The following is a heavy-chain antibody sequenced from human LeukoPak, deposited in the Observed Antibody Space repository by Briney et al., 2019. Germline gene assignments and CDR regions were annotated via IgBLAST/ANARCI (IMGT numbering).Heavy chain of an antibody. Sequence: PSETLSLTCAVYGGSFSGYYWSWIRQPPGKGLEWIGEINHSGSTNYNPSLKSRVTISVDTSKNQFSLKLSSVTAADTAVYYCARSRTPYFDYWGQGTLVTVSS. D-gene: IGHD2-2*01. J-gene: IGHJ4*02. V-gene: IGHV4-34*01. CDR1: GGSFSGYY. CDR2: INHSGST. CDR3: ARSRTPYFDY.